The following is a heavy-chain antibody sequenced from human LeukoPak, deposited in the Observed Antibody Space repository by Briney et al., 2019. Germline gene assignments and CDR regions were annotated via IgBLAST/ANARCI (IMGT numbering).Heavy chain of an antibody. CDR3: ARARSGHTWHFDY. Sequence: ASVKVSCKASGYTFTGYYMHWVRQAPGQGLEWMERINPNSGGTNYAQKFQGRVTMTRDTSISTAYMELSRLRSDDTAVYYCARARSGHTWHFDYWGQGPLVTVSS. V-gene: IGHV1-2*06. D-gene: IGHD6-19*01. J-gene: IGHJ4*02. CDR2: INPNSGGT. CDR1: GYTFTGYY.